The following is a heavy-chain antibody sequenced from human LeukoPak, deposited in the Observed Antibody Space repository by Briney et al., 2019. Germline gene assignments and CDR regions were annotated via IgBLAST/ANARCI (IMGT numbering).Heavy chain of an antibody. J-gene: IGHJ4*02. CDR3: ARAPSGDYPIDY. Sequence: SETLSLTCTVSGGSISSYYWSWIRQPPGKGLEWIGYIYYSGSTNYNPSLKSRVTISVDTSKNQFSLKLSSVTAADTAVYYCARAPSGDYPIDYWGQGTLVTVSS. CDR2: IYYSGST. D-gene: IGHD4-17*01. V-gene: IGHV4-59*01. CDR1: GGSISSYY.